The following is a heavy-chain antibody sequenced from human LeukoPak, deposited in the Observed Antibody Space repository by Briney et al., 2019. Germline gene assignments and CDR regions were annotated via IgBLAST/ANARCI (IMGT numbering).Heavy chain of an antibody. CDR2: IKQDGSEK. J-gene: IGHJ4*02. CDR3: ARDTWMEAAPSDY. CDR1: GFTFSSYW. V-gene: IGHV3-7*03. D-gene: IGHD6-13*01. Sequence: GGSLKLSCAASGFTFSSYWKSWVRQAPGKGLEWVANIKQDGSEKYYVDSVKGRFTISRDSSKNTLYLQMNSVRAEDTAVYYCARDTWMEAAPSDYWGQETLVTVSS.